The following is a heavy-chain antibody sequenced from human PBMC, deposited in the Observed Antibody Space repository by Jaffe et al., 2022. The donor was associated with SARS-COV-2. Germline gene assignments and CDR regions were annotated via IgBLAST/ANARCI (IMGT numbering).Heavy chain of an antibody. CDR1: GFTFSSYS. D-gene: IGHD6-13*01. J-gene: IGHJ4*02. Sequence: EVQLVESGGGLVKPGGSLRLSCAASGFTFSSYSMNWVRQAPGKGLEWVSSISSSSSYIYYADSVKGRFTISRDNAKNSLYLQMNSLRAEDTAVYYCAPTGGAAAEFDYWGQGTLVTVSS. CDR2: ISSSSSYI. CDR3: APTGGAAAEFDY. V-gene: IGHV3-21*01.